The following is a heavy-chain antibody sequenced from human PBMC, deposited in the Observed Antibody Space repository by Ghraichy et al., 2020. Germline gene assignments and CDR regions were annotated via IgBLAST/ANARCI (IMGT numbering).Heavy chain of an antibody. V-gene: IGHV1-2*02. D-gene: IGHD5-18*01. CDR2: INPNSGGT. CDR3: ARGSEGSYGETYGMDV. Sequence: ASVKVSCKASGYTFTGYYMHWVRQAPGQGLEWMGWINPNSGGTNYAQKFQGRVTMTRDTSISTAYMELSRLRSDDTAVYYCARGSEGSYGETYGMDVWGQGTTVTVSS. J-gene: IGHJ6*02. CDR1: GYTFTGYY.